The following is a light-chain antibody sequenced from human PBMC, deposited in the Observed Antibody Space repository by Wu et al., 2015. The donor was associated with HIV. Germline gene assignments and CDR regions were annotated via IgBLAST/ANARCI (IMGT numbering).Light chain of an antibody. CDR2: KAS. Sequence: DIQMTQSPSTLSASVGDRVTITCRASQSIGSWLAWYQQKPGKAPKLLIYKASSLESGVPSRFSGSGSGTEFTLTFSSLQPDDLATYYCQQFNSYAWTFGQGTKVEIK. CDR3: QQFNSYAWT. J-gene: IGKJ1*01. V-gene: IGKV1-5*03. CDR1: QSIGSW.